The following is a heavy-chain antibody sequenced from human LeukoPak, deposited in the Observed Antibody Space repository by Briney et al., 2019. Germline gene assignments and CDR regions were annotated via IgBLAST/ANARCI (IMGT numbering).Heavy chain of an antibody. CDR3: AREYSSGWYPDYFDY. V-gene: IGHV4-30-2*01. J-gene: IGHJ4*02. D-gene: IGHD6-19*01. Sequence: SETLSLTCTVSGGSISSGGYYWSWIRQPPGKGLEWIGYIYHSGSTYYNPSLKSRVTISVDRSKNQFSLKLSSVTAADTAVYYCAREYSSGWYPDYFDYWGQGTLVTVSS. CDR2: IYHSGST. CDR1: GGSISSGGYY.